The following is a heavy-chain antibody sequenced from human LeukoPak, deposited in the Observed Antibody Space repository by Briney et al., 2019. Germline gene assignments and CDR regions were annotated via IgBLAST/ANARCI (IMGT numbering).Heavy chain of an antibody. J-gene: IGHJ6*02. V-gene: IGHV3-23*01. CDR1: GFVVSSNY. D-gene: IGHD2-21*02. CDR3: TKVRLSNLYYYYGMDV. Sequence: GGSLRLSCAASGFVVSSNYMNWVRQAPGKGLEWLSAISSSGGTTCYADSVKGRFTISRDNSRNTLYLQMNSLRVADTAVYFCTKVRLSNLYYYYGMDVWGQGTTVTVSS. CDR2: ISSSGGTT.